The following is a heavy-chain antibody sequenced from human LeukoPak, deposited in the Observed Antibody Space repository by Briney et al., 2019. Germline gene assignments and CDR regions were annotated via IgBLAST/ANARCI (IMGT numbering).Heavy chain of an antibody. J-gene: IGHJ4*02. CDR3: ARGLLGIDC. V-gene: IGHV3-74*01. CDR1: EFALSMYW. Sequence: QPGGSLRLSCAASEFALSMYWMHWVRQAPGKGLLWVSRIDTDVRKTDYADSVKGRFTISRDNAKNTLYLQMNSLRAEDTAVYYCARGLLGIDCWGQGTLVSVSS. D-gene: IGHD2-8*02. CDR2: IDTDVRKT.